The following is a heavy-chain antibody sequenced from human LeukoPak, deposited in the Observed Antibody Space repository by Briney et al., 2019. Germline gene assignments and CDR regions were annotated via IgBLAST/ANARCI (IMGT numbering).Heavy chain of an antibody. Sequence: GGSLRLSCAASGFTFSSYAMSWVRQAPGKGLEWVSAISGSGGSTYYADSVKGRFTISRDNSRNTLYLQMNSLRAEDTAVYYCAKDRSIAAAGTNWYFDLWGRGTLVTVSS. CDR3: AKDRSIAAAGTNWYFDL. CDR2: ISGSGGST. D-gene: IGHD6-13*01. CDR1: GFTFSSYA. V-gene: IGHV3-23*01. J-gene: IGHJ2*01.